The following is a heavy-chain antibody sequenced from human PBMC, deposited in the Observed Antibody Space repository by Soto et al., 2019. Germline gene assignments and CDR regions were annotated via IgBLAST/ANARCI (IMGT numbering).Heavy chain of an antibody. CDR2: INPNSGGT. D-gene: IGHD6-13*01. V-gene: IGHV1-2*04. CDR1: GYTFTGYY. Sequence: ASVKVSCKASGYTFTGYYMHWVRQAPGQGLEWMGWINPNSGGTNYAQKFQGWVTMTRDTSISTAYMELSRVRSDDTAVYYCARGPKYSSSWYFDYWGQGTLVTVSS. CDR3: ARGPKYSSSWYFDY. J-gene: IGHJ4*02.